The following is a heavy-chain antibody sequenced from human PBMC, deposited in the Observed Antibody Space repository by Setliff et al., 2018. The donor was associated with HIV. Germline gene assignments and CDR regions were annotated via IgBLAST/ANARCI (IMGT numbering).Heavy chain of an antibody. CDR3: ARRSIAVREAQFDP. Sequence: KASETLSLTCTVPGGSISGQYWSWFRQPPGKNMEWIASIYSSGTTNYHPSLRSRVIISVDTPRNQFSLRVTSVTAADTALYYCARRSIAVREAQFDPWGQGTQVTVSS. J-gene: IGHJ5*02. CDR1: GGSISGQY. V-gene: IGHV4-59*11. D-gene: IGHD6-6*01. CDR2: IYSSGTT.